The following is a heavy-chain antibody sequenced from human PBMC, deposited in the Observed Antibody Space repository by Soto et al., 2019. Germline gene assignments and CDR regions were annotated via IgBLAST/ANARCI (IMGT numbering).Heavy chain of an antibody. CDR1: GYTLTGYY. Sequence: ASVKVSCKASGYTLTGYYMHWVRQAPGQGLEWMGWINPNSGGTNYAQKFQGRVTMTRDTSISTAYMELSRLRSDDTAVYYCARDLPSGIAVAGPWGQGTLVTVSS. CDR3: ARDLPSGIAVAGP. D-gene: IGHD6-19*01. CDR2: INPNSGGT. V-gene: IGHV1-2*02. J-gene: IGHJ5*02.